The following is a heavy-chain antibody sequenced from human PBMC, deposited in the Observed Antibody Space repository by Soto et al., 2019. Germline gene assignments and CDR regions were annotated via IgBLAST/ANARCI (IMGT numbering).Heavy chain of an antibody. CDR2: IYPGDSDT. Sequence: GESLKISCKASGYTWASYWIGWVRQMPGKGLEWMGIIYPGDSDTKYSPSFQGLVTMSVDKSTSTAYLQWNSLKAADTAVYYCARQGSSGYYYYGMDVWGQGTTVTVSS. J-gene: IGHJ6*02. CDR3: ARQGSSGYYYYGMDV. V-gene: IGHV5-51*01. D-gene: IGHD3-10*01. CDR1: GYTWASYW.